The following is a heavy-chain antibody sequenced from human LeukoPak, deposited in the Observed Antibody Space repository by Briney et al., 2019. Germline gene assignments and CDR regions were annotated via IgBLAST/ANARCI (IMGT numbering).Heavy chain of an antibody. CDR3: ASERKCSGSRLVPDYYYYGMDV. CDR2: IIPILGIA. D-gene: IGHD3-10*02. V-gene: IGHV1-69*04. J-gene: IGHJ6*02. Sequence: SVKVSCKASGGTFSSYAISWVRQAPGQGLEWMGRIIPILGIANYAQKFQGRVTITADKSTSTAYMELSSLRSEDTAVYYCASERKCSGSRLVPDYYYYGMDVWGQGTTVTVSS. CDR1: GGTFSSYA.